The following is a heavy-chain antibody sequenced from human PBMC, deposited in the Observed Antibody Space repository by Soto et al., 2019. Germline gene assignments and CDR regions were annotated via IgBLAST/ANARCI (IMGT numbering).Heavy chain of an antibody. V-gene: IGHV1-69*01. CDR1: GGTFSSYA. D-gene: IGHD5-12*01. CDR3: ARGERDGYNFAANYFDY. Sequence: QVQLVQSGAEVKKPGSSVKVSCKASGGTFSSYAISWVRQAPGQGLEWMGGIIPIFGTANYAQKFQGRVTITADESTSTAYMELSSLRSEDTAVYYCARGERDGYNFAANYFDYWGQGTLVTVSS. CDR2: IIPIFGTA. J-gene: IGHJ4*02.